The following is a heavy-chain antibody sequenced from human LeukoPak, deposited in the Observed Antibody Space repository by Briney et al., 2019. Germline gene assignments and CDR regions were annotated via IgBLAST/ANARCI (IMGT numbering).Heavy chain of an antibody. V-gene: IGHV4-61*02. CDR3: ARDLRRAGSNYYFDY. CDR1: GDSISSGSYY. J-gene: IGHJ4*02. CDR2: IYTSGST. Sequence: SETLSLTCTVSGDSISSGSYYWSWIRQPAGKGLEWIGRIYTSGSTNYNPSLKSRVTMSVDTSKNQFSLKLSSVTAADTAVYYCARDLRRAGSNYYFDYWGQGTLVTVSS. D-gene: IGHD2/OR15-2a*01.